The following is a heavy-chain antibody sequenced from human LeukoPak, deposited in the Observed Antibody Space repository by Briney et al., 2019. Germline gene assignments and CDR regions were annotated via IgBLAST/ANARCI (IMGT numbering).Heavy chain of an antibody. Sequence: GGSLRLSCAASGFTFSSYAMHWVRQAPGKGLEWVAVISYDGSNKYYADSVKGRFTISRDNSKNTLYLQMNSLRAADTAVYYCARGGNQLQYYYDSSGYPDWGQGTLVTVSS. CDR3: ARGGNQLQYYYDSSGYPD. CDR1: GFTFSSYA. J-gene: IGHJ4*02. CDR2: ISYDGSNK. D-gene: IGHD3-22*01. V-gene: IGHV3-30*04.